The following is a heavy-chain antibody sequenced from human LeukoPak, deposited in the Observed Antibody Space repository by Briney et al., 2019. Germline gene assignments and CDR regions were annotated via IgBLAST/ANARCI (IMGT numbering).Heavy chain of an antibody. CDR2: ISYDGSNK. CDR1: GFTFSNYG. D-gene: IGHD2-15*01. V-gene: IGHV3-30*03. J-gene: IGHJ4*02. CDR3: AREGDYYCSGGSCYDY. Sequence: GGSLRLSCAASGFTFSNYGMHWVRQAPGKGLEWVALISYDGSNKYYPDSVKGRFTISRDNAKNSVYLQMNSLRAEDTAVYYCAREGDYYCSGGSCYDYWGQGTLVTVSS.